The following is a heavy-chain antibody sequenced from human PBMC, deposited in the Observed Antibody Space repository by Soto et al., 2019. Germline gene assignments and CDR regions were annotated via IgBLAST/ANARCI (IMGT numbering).Heavy chain of an antibody. CDR1: GYTFTCYY. CDR3: ARAEDTAMAYDPFPPEGPYYYYYGMDV. V-gene: IGHV1-2*04. CDR2: INPNSGGT. J-gene: IGHJ6*02. D-gene: IGHD5-18*01. Sequence: ASVKVSCKASGYTFTCYYMHWVRQAPGQGLEWMGWINPNSGGTNYAQKFQGWVTMTRDTSISTAYMELSRLRSDDTAVYYCARAEDTAMAYDPFPPEGPYYYYYGMDVWGQGTTVTVPX.